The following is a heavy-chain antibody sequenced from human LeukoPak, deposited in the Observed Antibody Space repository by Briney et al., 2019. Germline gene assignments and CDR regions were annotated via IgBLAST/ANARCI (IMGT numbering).Heavy chain of an antibody. Sequence: PGGSLRLSCAASGFTFSSYGMHWVRQAPGKGLEWVAFIRYDGSNKYYADSVKGRFTISRDNSKNTLYLQMNSLRAEDTAVYYCAKLGIAAAGHGGEFDYWGQGTLVTVSS. J-gene: IGHJ4*02. V-gene: IGHV3-30*02. CDR3: AKLGIAAAGHGGEFDY. CDR2: IRYDGSNK. D-gene: IGHD6-13*01. CDR1: GFTFSSYG.